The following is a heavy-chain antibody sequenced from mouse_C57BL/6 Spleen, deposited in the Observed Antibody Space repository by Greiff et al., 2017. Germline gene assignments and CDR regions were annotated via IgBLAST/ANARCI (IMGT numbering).Heavy chain of an antibody. Sequence: EVQRVESGAELVRPGASVKLSCTASGFNIKDDYMHWVKQRPEQGLEWIGWIDPENGDTEYASKFQGKATITADTSSNTAYLQLSSLTSEDTAVYYCTRRYFDYWGQGTTLTVSS. CDR1: GFNIKDDY. J-gene: IGHJ2*01. CDR3: TRRYFDY. V-gene: IGHV14-4*01. CDR2: IDPENGDT.